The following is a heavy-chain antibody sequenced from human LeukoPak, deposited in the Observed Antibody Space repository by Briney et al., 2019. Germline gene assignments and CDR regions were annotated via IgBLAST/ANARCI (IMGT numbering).Heavy chain of an antibody. V-gene: IGHV3-7*01. CDR3: ARHSYYYGSGSYYNDGIGPFDI. J-gene: IGHJ3*02. Sequence: GGSLRLSCAPSGFTFSSYCMSWVRQAPGKGLEWVANIKQDGSEKYYVDSVKGRFTISRDNAKNSLYLQMNSLRAEDTAVYYCARHSYYYGSGSYYNDGIGPFDIWGQGTMVTVSS. D-gene: IGHD3-10*01. CDR2: IKQDGSEK. CDR1: GFTFSSYC.